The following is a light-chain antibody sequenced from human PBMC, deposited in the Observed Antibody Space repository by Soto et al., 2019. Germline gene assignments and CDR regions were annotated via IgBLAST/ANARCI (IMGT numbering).Light chain of an antibody. V-gene: IGLV2-14*01. CDR2: EVS. Sequence: QSVLTQPPSASGTPGQRVTISCSGSSSNIGGNTVNWYQQHPGKAPKLMIYEVSNRPSGVSNRFSGSKSGNTASLTISGLQAEDEADYYCSSYTSSSTVVFGGGTKVTVL. CDR1: SSNIGGNT. CDR3: SSYTSSSTVV. J-gene: IGLJ2*01.